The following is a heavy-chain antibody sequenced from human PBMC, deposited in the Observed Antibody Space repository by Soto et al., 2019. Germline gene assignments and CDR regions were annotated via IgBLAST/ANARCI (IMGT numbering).Heavy chain of an antibody. D-gene: IGHD6-19*01. V-gene: IGHV3-48*02. J-gene: IGHJ4*02. CDR1: GFTFSDYT. CDR2: ISSSSSTI. Sequence: GGTLRLSCAASGFTFSDYTINWVRQSPGKRLEWVSYISSSSSTIYYADSVKGRFTCSSDTHNNSLYLQMKSPRYEATSRYYCARDLVPSVWYSLDFWGQGILETVSS. CDR3: ARDLVPSVWYSLDF.